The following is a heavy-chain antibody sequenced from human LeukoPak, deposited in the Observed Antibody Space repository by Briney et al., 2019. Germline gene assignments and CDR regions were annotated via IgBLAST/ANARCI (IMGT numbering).Heavy chain of an antibody. CDR2: ISHTGSI. D-gene: IGHD6-13*01. CDR3: ARDNERRLTAAGTAAFDL. CDR1: GASITSRIW. J-gene: IGHJ2*01. V-gene: IGHV4-4*02. Sequence: LETLSLTCVVSGASITSRIWWSWVRQPPGKGLEWIGEISHTGSIDYTPSLKSRATISLDKSKNQLSLNLTSVTAADTAMYYCARDNERRLTAAGTAAFDLWGRGTLVTVSS.